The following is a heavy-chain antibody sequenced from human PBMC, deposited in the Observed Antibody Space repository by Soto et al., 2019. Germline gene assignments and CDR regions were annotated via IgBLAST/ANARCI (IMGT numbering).Heavy chain of an antibody. CDR2: IYYSGST. D-gene: IGHD1-26*01. CDR1: GGSISSYY. V-gene: IGHV4-59*01. Sequence: SETLSLTCTVSGGSISSYYWSWIRQPPGKGLEWIGYIYYSGSTNYNPSLKSRVTISVDTSKNHFSLKLSSVTAADTAVYYCARDFVEYSGSPQARGFDYWGQGTLVTVSS. J-gene: IGHJ4*02. CDR3: ARDFVEYSGSPQARGFDY.